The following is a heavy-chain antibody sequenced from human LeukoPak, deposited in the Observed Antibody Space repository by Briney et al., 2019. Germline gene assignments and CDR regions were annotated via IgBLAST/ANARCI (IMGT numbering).Heavy chain of an antibody. Sequence: SVKVSCKASGGTFISYAISWVRQAPGQGLEWMGGIIPIFGTANYAQKFQGRVTITADKSTSTAYMELSSLRSEDTAVYYCARALYYYDSSGYYPYYFDYWGQGTLVTVSS. CDR2: IIPIFGTA. J-gene: IGHJ4*02. CDR1: GGTFISYA. CDR3: ARALYYYDSSGYYPYYFDY. D-gene: IGHD3-22*01. V-gene: IGHV1-69*06.